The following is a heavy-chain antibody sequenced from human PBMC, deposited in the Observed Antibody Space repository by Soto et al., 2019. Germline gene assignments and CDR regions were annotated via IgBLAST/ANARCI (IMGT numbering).Heavy chain of an antibody. V-gene: IGHV4-31*03. J-gene: IGHJ6*02. CDR3: ATDEYFVSEIYFYYYGMDV. Sequence: QVQLQESGPGLVKPSQTLSLTCTVSGGSISIGGYFWSWIRQYPGKGLEWIGHIYYNGSTYYNPSLKSRVTISIDTSKNQFSLRLTSVTAADTAVYYCATDEYFVSEIYFYYYGMDVWGQGTTVTVSS. CDR1: GGSISIGGYF. CDR2: IYYNGST. D-gene: IGHD3-10*01.